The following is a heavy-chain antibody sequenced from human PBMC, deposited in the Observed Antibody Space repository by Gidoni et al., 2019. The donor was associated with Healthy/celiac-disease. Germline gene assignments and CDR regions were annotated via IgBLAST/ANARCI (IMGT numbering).Heavy chain of an antibody. J-gene: IGHJ4*02. V-gene: IGHV4-39*01. CDR1: GGSISSSSYY. CDR2: IYYSGST. D-gene: IGHD3-22*01. CDR3: ARGTYYYDSSGSLYYFDY. Sequence: QLQLQESGPGLVKPSETLSLTCTVSGGSISSSSYYWGWIRQPPGKGLEWIGSIYYSGSTYYNPSLKSRVTISVDTSKNQFSLKLSSVTATDTAVYYCARGTYYYDSSGSLYYFDYWGQGTLVTVSS.